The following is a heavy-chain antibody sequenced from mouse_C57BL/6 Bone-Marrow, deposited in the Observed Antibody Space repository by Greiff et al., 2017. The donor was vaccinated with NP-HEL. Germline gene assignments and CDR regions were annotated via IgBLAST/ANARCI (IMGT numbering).Heavy chain of an antibody. CDR1: GYSFTDYN. J-gene: IGHJ1*03. D-gene: IGHD1-1*01. V-gene: IGHV1-39*01. CDR3: ARGTYYYGSSHPYWYFDV. Sequence: VQLKQSGPELVKPGASVKISCKASGYSFTDYNMNWVKQSNGKSLEWIGVINPNYGTTSYNQKFKGKATLTVDQSSSTAYMQLNSLTSEDSAVYYCARGTYYYGSSHPYWYFDVWGTGTTVTVSS. CDR2: INPNYGTT.